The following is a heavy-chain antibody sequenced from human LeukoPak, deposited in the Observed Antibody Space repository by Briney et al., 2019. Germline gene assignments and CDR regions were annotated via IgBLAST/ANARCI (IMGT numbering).Heavy chain of an antibody. Sequence: KVGESLKISCKASGYSFSSYWIGWVRQMPGKGLEWMGIIYPGDSDTRYSPSFQGQVTISADKSINTAFLQWSSLKASDTAMYYCARPPYGVQNIYDVVDIWGQGTMVTVSS. D-gene: IGHD4-17*01. J-gene: IGHJ3*02. V-gene: IGHV5-51*01. CDR3: ARPPYGVQNIYDVVDI. CDR1: GYSFSSYW. CDR2: IYPGDSDT.